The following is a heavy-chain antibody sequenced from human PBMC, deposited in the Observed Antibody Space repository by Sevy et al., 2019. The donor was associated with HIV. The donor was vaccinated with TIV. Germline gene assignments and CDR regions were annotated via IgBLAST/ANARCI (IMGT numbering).Heavy chain of an antibody. D-gene: IGHD2-15*01. J-gene: IGHJ5*02. Sequence: SETLSLTCAVYGGSFSGYYWSWIRQPPGKGQEWMGESNHSGSTNYNPSLKSRVTISVYTSKTQFSLKLSSVTAAGTAVDYCARGRYRSVVVVAATLGAWFDPWGQGTLVTVSS. V-gene: IGHV4-34*01. CDR1: GGSFSGYY. CDR3: ARGRYRSVVVVAATLGAWFDP. CDR2: SNHSGST.